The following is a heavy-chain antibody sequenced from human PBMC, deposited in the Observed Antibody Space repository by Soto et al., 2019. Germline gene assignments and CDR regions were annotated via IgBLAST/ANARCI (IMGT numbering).Heavy chain of an antibody. CDR1: GFTFSSYA. Sequence: EVQLLESGGGLVQPGGSLRLSCAASGFTFSSYAMSWVRQAPGKGLEWVSAISGSGGTTYYADSVKGRFTFSRDNSKNTLYLQMNSLRADDTAVYYCAKTANGWFSAFEIWGQGTMVTVSS. CDR3: AKTANGWFSAFEI. D-gene: IGHD6-19*01. CDR2: ISGSGGTT. J-gene: IGHJ3*02. V-gene: IGHV3-23*01.